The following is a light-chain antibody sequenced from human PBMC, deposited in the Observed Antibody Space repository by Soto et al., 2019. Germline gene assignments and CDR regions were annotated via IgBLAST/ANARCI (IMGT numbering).Light chain of an antibody. CDR1: QSVSSSY. Sequence: EIVLTQSPGTLSLSPGETATLSCRASQSVSSSYLAWYQQKPGQAPRLLIYGVSSRATGIPDRFSGSGSGSDFTLTISRLEPEDFAVYYCQQYDSSPITFGGGTKVEMK. CDR3: QQYDSSPIT. V-gene: IGKV3-20*01. CDR2: GVS. J-gene: IGKJ4*01.